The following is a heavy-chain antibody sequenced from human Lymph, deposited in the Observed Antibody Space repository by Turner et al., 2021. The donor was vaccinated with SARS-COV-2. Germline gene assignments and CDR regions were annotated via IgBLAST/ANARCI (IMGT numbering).Heavy chain of an antibody. D-gene: IGHD1-26*01. CDR2: MNPNSGNT. CDR1: GYTFTSYD. V-gene: IGHV1-8*02. Sequence: QVQLVQSGAEVKKPGASVKVSCKAPGYTFTSYDINWVRQATGQGLEWMGWMNPNSGNTGYEQKFQGRDTMTRNTSISTAYMELSSLRSEDTAVYYCARGRYSGGGMDVWGQGTTVTVSS. J-gene: IGHJ6*02. CDR3: ARGRYSGGGMDV.